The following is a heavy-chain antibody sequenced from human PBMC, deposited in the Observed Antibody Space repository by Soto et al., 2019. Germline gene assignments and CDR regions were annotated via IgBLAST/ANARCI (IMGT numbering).Heavy chain of an antibody. Sequence: EMQLLVSGGGLVQPGGSLRLSCAASGFPFSSYAMSWVRQAPGKGLEWVSGISGSGGLTYYADSVKGRFTISRDNSKCTLYLQMNSLTADDTAVYYCAKSLSATPNAFFDSWRQGTLVSLAS. D-gene: IGHD2-15*01. CDR3: AKSLSATPNAFFDS. CDR2: ISGSGGLT. CDR1: GFPFSSYA. J-gene: IGHJ4*02. V-gene: IGHV3-23*01.